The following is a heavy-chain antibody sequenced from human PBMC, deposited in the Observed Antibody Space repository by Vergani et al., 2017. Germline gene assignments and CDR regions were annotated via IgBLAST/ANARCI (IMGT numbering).Heavy chain of an antibody. Sequence: EVQLVESGGGLVKPGGSLRLSCAASGFTFSSYSMNWVRQAPGKGLEWVSSISSSSSYIYYADSVKGRFTISRDNAKNSLYLQMNSLRAEDTAVYYCARDRDGYCSGGSCRDYYYYYYMDVWGKGTTVTVSS. CDR1: GFTFSSYS. D-gene: IGHD2-15*01. V-gene: IGHV3-21*04. CDR2: ISSSSSYI. J-gene: IGHJ6*03. CDR3: ARDRDGYCSGGSCRDYYYYYYMDV.